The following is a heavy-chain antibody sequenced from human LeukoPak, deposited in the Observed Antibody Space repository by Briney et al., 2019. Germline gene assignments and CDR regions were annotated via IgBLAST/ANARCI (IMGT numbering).Heavy chain of an antibody. CDR1: GFTFSSYW. CDR2: IKQDGSEK. J-gene: IGHJ4*02. CDR3: ARDLTGYSGSYSDS. Sequence: PGGSLGLSCAASGFTFSSYWISWVRQAPGKGLEWVANIKQDGSEKYYVDSVKGRFTISRDNAKNSLYLQMNSLRAEDTAVYYCARDLTGYSGSYSDSWGQGTLVTVAS. V-gene: IGHV3-7*01. D-gene: IGHD1-26*01.